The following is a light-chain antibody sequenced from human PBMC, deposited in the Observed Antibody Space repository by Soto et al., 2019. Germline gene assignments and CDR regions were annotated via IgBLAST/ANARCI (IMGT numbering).Light chain of an antibody. CDR1: QSVSSSY. CDR2: GAS. J-gene: IGKJ4*01. Sequence: EIVLTQSPGTLSLSPGERATLSCRASQSVSSSYLAWYQQKPGQAPRLLIYGASSRATGIPDRFSGSGSGTDFTLTISRLEPEDFAVYYCQQYGSSRHFGGATKVDIK. CDR3: QQYGSSRH. V-gene: IGKV3-20*01.